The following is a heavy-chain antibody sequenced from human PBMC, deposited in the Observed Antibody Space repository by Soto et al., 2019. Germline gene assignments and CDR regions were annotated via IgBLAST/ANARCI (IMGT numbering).Heavy chain of an antibody. D-gene: IGHD2-2*01. J-gene: IGHJ6*02. CDR3: AKDSKSVSVSAARVYGMDV. Sequence: EVQILESGGGMVQPGGSLRLSCAGSGFMFSSFSMTWVRQAPGKGMEWVATTRSNGEHTYYADSVKGRITVSRDNSKNNLFLEMSSLRAEDSAIYYCAKDSKSVSVSAARVYGMDVWGQGTTVTVSS. V-gene: IGHV3-23*01. CDR1: GFMFSSFS. CDR2: TRSNGEHT.